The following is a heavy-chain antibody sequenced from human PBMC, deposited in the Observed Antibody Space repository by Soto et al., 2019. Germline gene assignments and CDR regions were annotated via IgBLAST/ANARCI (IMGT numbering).Heavy chain of an antibody. Sequence: QGQLAESGGGLVKPGGSLRLSCAASGFTFSDYYMSWVRQAPGKGLEWLSYISTLSTYRNYADSVKGRFTISRDNAGRLLYLQMNSLRAEDTAVYYCARERFGELGAFDIWGQGTMVSVSS. D-gene: IGHD3-10*01. CDR1: GFTFSDYY. J-gene: IGHJ3*02. CDR3: ARERFGELGAFDI. V-gene: IGHV3-11*05. CDR2: ISTLSTYR.